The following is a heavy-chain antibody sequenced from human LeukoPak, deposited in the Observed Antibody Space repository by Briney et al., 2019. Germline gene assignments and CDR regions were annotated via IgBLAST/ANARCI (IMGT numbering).Heavy chain of an antibody. V-gene: IGHV3-7*01. D-gene: IGHD2-2*01. CDR2: IGQDGTEK. Sequence: SGGSLRLSCAASGFIFSSHWMSWVRQAPGKGLEWVANIGQDGTEKNYVDSVKGRFTISRDNAKNSLYLQMSSLRAEDTAVYHCARGYCSGTSCFGAFDIWGQGTMVPVSS. J-gene: IGHJ3*02. CDR1: GFIFSSHW. CDR3: ARGYCSGTSCFGAFDI.